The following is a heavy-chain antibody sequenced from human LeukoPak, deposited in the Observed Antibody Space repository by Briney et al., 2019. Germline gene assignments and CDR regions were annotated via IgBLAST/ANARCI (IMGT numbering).Heavy chain of an antibody. CDR2: ISRSSSSI. V-gene: IGHV3-21*05. CDR3: VRDFRFLEDY. CDR1: GFTFSGSG. D-gene: IGHD3-3*01. J-gene: IGHJ4*02. Sequence: GGSLRLSCAASGFTFSGSGMHWVRQAPGKGLEWLSYISRSSSSIQYADSVKGRFTISRDNAKNSLYLQMSSLRAEDTAVYYCVRDFRFLEDYWGQGTLVTVSS.